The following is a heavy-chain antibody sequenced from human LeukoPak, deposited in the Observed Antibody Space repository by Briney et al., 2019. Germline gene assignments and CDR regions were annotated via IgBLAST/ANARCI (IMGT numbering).Heavy chain of an antibody. CDR2: ISGSGGST. CDR3: AREVRDYGYHYFDY. Sequence: GGTLRLSCAASGFTFSSYGMSWVRQAPGKGLEWVSAISGSGGSTYYADSVKGRFTISRDNSKNTLYLQMNSLRAEDTAVYYCAREVRDYGYHYFDYWGQGTLVTVSS. CDR1: GFTFSSYG. V-gene: IGHV3-23*01. J-gene: IGHJ4*02. D-gene: IGHD4-17*01.